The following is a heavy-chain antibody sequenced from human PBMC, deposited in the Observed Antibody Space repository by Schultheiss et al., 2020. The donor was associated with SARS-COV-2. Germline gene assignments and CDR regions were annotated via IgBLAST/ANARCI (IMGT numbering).Heavy chain of an antibody. Sequence: GGSLRLSCAASGFTFSSYGMSWVRQAPGKGLEWVSGISGSGGSTYYADSVKGRFTTSRDNSKNTLYLQMNSLRAEDTAVYYCARVRHSSSGKPSYYYYYGMDVWGQGTTVTVSS. CDR2: ISGSGGST. CDR1: GFTFSSYG. J-gene: IGHJ6*02. D-gene: IGHD6-6*01. CDR3: ARVRHSSSGKPSYYYYYGMDV. V-gene: IGHV3-23*01.